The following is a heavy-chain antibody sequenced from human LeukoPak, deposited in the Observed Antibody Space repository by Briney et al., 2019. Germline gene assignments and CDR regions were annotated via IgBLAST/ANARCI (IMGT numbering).Heavy chain of an antibody. CDR2: MTGSSGST. CDR3: ARSSTNMVLYYFDF. Sequence: PGGSLRLSCAASGFTFKDYAMSWVRQAPGTGLEWVSSMTGSSGSTYYADSVKGRFTISRGNSKNILFLQMNSLRADDTAIYYCARSSTNMVLYYFDFWGQGTLVPVSS. J-gene: IGHJ4*02. CDR1: GFTFKDYA. D-gene: IGHD3-10*01. V-gene: IGHV3-23*01.